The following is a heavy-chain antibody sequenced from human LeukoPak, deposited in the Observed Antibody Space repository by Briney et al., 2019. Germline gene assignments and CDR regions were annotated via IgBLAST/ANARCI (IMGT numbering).Heavy chain of an antibody. V-gene: IGHV3-23*01. Sequence: GSLRLSCAASGFTFSSYAMSWVRQAPGKGLEWVSAISGSGGSTYYADSVKGRFTISRDNAKNSLYLQMNSLRAEDTAVYYCARDLTGTTGYWGQGTLVTVSS. CDR1: GFTFSSYA. D-gene: IGHD1-7*01. CDR3: ARDLTGTTGY. CDR2: ISGSGGST. J-gene: IGHJ4*02.